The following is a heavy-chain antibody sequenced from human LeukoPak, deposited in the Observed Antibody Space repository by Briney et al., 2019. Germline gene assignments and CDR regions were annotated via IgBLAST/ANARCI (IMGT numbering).Heavy chain of an antibody. CDR2: IYTSGST. CDR1: GGSISSYY. D-gene: IGHD3-3*01. V-gene: IGHV4-4*07. J-gene: IGHJ4*02. Sequence: SETLSLTCTVSGGSISSYYWSWTRQPAGKGLEWIGRIYTSGSTNYNPSLKSRVTMSVDTSKNQFSLKLSSVTAADTAVYYCARVDFWSGYFDYWGQGTLVTVSS. CDR3: ARVDFWSGYFDY.